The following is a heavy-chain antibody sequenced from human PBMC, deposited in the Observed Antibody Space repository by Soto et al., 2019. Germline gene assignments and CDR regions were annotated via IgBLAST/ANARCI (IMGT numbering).Heavy chain of an antibody. Sequence: LSLTCTVSGGSISSGGYYWSWIRQHPGKGLEWIGYIYYSGSTYYNPSLKSRVTISVDTSKNQFSLKLSSVTAADTAVYYCARALTYYYGSGSSDRYYYYYGMDVWGQGTTVTVSS. CDR2: IYYSGST. J-gene: IGHJ6*02. CDR3: ARALTYYYGSGSSDRYYYYYGMDV. D-gene: IGHD3-10*01. V-gene: IGHV4-31*03. CDR1: GGSISSGGYY.